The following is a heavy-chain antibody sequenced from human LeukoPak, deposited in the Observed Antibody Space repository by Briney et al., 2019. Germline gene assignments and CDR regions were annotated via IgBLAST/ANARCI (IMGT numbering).Heavy chain of an antibody. CDR2: ISGSGGST. V-gene: IGHV3-23*01. D-gene: IGHD5-18*01. Sequence: GGSLRLSCAASGFTFSSYAMSWVRQAPGKGLEWVSAISGSGGSTYYVDSVKGRFTISRDNSKNTLYLQMNSLRAEDTAVYYCARDLSYGSQYYFDYWGQGTLVTVSS. CDR3: ARDLSYGSQYYFDY. J-gene: IGHJ4*02. CDR1: GFTFSSYA.